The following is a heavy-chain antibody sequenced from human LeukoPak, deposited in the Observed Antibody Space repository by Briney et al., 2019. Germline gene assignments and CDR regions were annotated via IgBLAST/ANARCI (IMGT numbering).Heavy chain of an antibody. D-gene: IGHD5-12*01. CDR3: ARDNRGYDY. V-gene: IGHV3-48*04. J-gene: IGHJ4*02. Sequence: GGSLRLSCAASGFTSSTYSMNWVRQAPGKGLEWISYITSSSSAIYYTDSVKGRFTVSRDNAKNSLYLQMNSLRAEDTAVYYCARDNRGYDYWGQGTLVTVSS. CDR2: ITSSSSAI. CDR1: GFTSSTYS.